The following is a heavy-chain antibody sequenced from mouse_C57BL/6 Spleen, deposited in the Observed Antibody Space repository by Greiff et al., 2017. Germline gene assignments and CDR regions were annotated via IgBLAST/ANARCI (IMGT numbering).Heavy chain of an antibody. V-gene: IGHV1-80*01. D-gene: IGHD2-5*01. Sequence: QVQLQQSGAELVKPGASVKISCKASGYAFSSYWMNWVKQRPGKGLEWIGQIYPGDGDTNYNGKFKGKATLTADKSSSTAYMQLSSLTSEDSAVYFCAGSNPLYAMDYWGQGTSVTVSS. CDR1: GYAFSSYW. J-gene: IGHJ4*01. CDR3: AGSNPLYAMDY. CDR2: IYPGDGDT.